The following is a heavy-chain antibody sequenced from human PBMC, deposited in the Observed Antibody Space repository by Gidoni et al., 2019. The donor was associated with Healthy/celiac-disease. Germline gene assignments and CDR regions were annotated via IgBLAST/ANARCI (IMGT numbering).Heavy chain of an antibody. Sequence: QITLKESGPTLVKPTKTLTLTCTVSGFSLSTSGVAVGWIRQPQGKDLEWLALIYWDDDKRYSTSLKSRLTITKDTSKNQVVLTMTNMDPVDTATYYWARTVVSIGLFDYWGQGTLVTVSS. CDR3: ARTVVSIGLFDY. J-gene: IGHJ4*02. D-gene: IGHD4-17*01. CDR1: GFSLSTSGVA. V-gene: IGHV2-5*02. CDR2: IYWDDDK.